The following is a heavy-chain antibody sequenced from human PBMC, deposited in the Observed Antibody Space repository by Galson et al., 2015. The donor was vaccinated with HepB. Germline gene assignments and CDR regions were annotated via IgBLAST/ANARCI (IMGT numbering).Heavy chain of an antibody. CDR1: GFPFSNFW. D-gene: IGHD3-3*01. CDR2: IKQDGNEK. Sequence: SLRLSCAVSGFPFSNFWMTWVRQAPGKGLEWVANIKQDGNEKYYVDSVKGRFTISRDNAKNSLYLQMNSLRVEDTAVYYCARRADFWSGYFCYYYHYMDVWGKGTAVTVSS. J-gene: IGHJ6*03. CDR3: ARRADFWSGYFCYYYHYMDV. V-gene: IGHV3-7*01.